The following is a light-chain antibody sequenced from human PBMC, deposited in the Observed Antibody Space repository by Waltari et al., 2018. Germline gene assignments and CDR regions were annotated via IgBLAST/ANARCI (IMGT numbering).Light chain of an antibody. V-gene: IGKV3-15*01. J-gene: IGKJ4*01. CDR3: QQYNIWPPLT. CDR2: GAS. CDR1: QTVRTN. Sequence: EIVMTQSPATLSVSPGERVSLSCRASQTVRTNLARYQQKPVQSPRLLIYGASTRAPGGPAKFGGSGSGTGFTLVISSLQSEDLAVYYCQQYNIWPPLTFGGGTKLEIK.